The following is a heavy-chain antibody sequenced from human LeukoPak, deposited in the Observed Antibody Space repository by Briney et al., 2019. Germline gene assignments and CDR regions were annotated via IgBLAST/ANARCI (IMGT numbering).Heavy chain of an antibody. J-gene: IGHJ4*02. CDR3: ARDGGSGMEGNPGQY. D-gene: IGHD3-10*01. Sequence: ASVKVSCKASGYTFTSYDINWVRQATGQGLEWMGIINPSGGSTSYAQKFQGRVTMTRDTSTSTVYMELSSLRSEDTAVYYCARDGGSGMEGNPGQYWGQGTLVTVSS. CDR2: INPSGGST. CDR1: GYTFTSYD. V-gene: IGHV1-46*01.